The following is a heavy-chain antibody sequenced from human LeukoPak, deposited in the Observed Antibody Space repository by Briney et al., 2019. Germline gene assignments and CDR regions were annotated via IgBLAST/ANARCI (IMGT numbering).Heavy chain of an antibody. J-gene: IGHJ3*02. V-gene: IGHV3-74*01. D-gene: IGHD2-2*01. CDR1: GFTFRSYW. CDR3: ARAQLLSDDAFDI. CDR2: INTGGSST. Sequence: GGSLRLSCAASGFTFRSYWMHWVRQAPGKGLVWVSRINTGGSSTSYADSVKGRFTISRDNAKNTLYLQMNSLRAEDTAVYYCARAQLLSDDAFDIWGQGTMVTVSS.